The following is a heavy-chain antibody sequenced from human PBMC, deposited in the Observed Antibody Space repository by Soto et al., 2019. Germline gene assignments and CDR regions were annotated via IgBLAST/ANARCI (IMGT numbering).Heavy chain of an antibody. CDR1: GFTFSSYS. V-gene: IGHV3-21*01. J-gene: IGHJ5*02. CDR2: ISSSSSYI. D-gene: IGHD5-12*01. CDR3: ARDLNFGEVATIAYWFYP. Sequence: EVQLVESGGGLVKPGGSLRLSCAASGFTFSSYSMNWVRQAPGKGLEWVSSISSSSSYIYYADSVKGRFTISRDNAKNSLYLQMNSLRAEETAVYYCARDLNFGEVATIAYWFYPWGQGTLVNVSS.